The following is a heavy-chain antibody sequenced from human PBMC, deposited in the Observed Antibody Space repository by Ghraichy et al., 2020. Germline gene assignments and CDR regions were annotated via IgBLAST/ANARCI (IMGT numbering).Heavy chain of an antibody. Sequence: GGSLRLSCAASGFTFDDYAMHWVRQAPGKGLEWVSGISWNSGSIAYADSVKGRFTISRDNAKNSLYLQMNSLRVEDTALYYCAKDMYSSSSAPDYWGQGTLVTVSS. CDR3: AKDMYSSSSAPDY. D-gene: IGHD6-13*01. CDR2: ISWNSGSI. CDR1: GFTFDDYA. V-gene: IGHV3-9*01. J-gene: IGHJ4*02.